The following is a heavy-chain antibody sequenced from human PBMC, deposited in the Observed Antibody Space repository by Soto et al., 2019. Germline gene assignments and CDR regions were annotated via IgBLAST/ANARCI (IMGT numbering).Heavy chain of an antibody. CDR3: ARGSSTVTTR. J-gene: IGHJ4*02. CDR2: ISYDGSNK. CDR1: GFTFSSYA. Sequence: GGSPRLSCAASGFTFSSYAMHWVRQAPGKGLEWVAVISYDGSNKYYADSVKGRFTISRDNSKNTLYLQMNSLRAEDTAVYYCARGSSTVTTRWGQGTLVTVSS. V-gene: IGHV3-30-3*01. D-gene: IGHD4-4*01.